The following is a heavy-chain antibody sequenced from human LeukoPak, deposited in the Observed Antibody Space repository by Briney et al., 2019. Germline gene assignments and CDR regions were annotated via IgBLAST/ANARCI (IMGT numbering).Heavy chain of an antibody. J-gene: IGHJ4*02. CDR1: GFPFSNNP. Sequence: GGSLRPSCVVSGFPFSNNPMNWVRQAPGKGLEWVSYISTAITATYYADSVKGRFTISRDNAKNSLYLQMNSLRAEDTAVYYCARDPLIAAAGTSYWGQGTLVTVSS. CDR3: ARDPLIAAAGTSY. CDR2: ISTAITAT. V-gene: IGHV3-21*05. D-gene: IGHD6-13*01.